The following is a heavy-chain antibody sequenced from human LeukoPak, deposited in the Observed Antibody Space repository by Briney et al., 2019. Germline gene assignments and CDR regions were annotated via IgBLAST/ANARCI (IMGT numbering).Heavy chain of an antibody. J-gene: IGHJ4*02. CDR1: GASISSGGYS. CDR3: ARDSTAAGTIDYFDY. D-gene: IGHD6-13*01. Sequence: SQTLSLTCTVSGASISSGGYSWSWIRQHPGKGLEWIGYIYYSGSTYYNPSLKSRVTISVDTSKNQFSLKLSSVTAADTAVYYCARDSTAAGTIDYFDYWGQGTLVTVSS. V-gene: IGHV4-31*03. CDR2: IYYSGST.